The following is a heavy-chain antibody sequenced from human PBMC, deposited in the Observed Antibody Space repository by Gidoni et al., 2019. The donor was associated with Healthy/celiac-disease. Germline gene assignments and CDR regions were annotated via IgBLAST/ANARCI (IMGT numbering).Heavy chain of an antibody. CDR3: ARRAGATDY. Sequence: QVQLVQSGAEVKKPGASLKVSCKASGYTFTGYSMHWVRQAPGQGLEWMGWINPKRGGTNYAQKVQGRVTMTRDTYIRTAYMELSRLRADDTAVYYCARRAGATDYWGQGNLVTVSS. CDR1: GYTFTGYS. CDR2: INPKRGGT. V-gene: IGHV1-2*02. D-gene: IGHD1-26*01. J-gene: IGHJ4*02.